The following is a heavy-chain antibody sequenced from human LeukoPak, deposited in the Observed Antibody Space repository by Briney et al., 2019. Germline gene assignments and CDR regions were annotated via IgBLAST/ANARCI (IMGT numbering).Heavy chain of an antibody. J-gene: IGHJ6*02. CDR3: ARGGLGYCSSTSCRRGMDV. CDR2: INHSGST. CDR1: GGSFSGYY. V-gene: IGHV4-34*01. Sequence: PSETLSLTCAVYGGSFSGYYWSWIRQPPGKGLEWIGEINHSGSTNYNPSLKSRVTISVDTSKNQFSLKLSAVTAADTAVFYCARGGLGYCSSTSCRRGMDVWGRGSTVTVSS. D-gene: IGHD2-2*01.